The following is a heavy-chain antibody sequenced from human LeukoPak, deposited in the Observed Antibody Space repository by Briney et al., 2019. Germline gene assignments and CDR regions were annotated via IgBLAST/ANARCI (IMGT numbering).Heavy chain of an antibody. CDR2: IRSKAYGGTT. CDR3: TRDGRGSSWHFDY. D-gene: IGHD6-13*01. CDR1: GFTFGDYA. V-gene: IGHV3-49*04. Sequence: GGSLRLSCTASGFTFGDYAMSWVRQAPGKGLEWVGFIRSKAYGGTTEYAASVKGRFTISRDDSKSIAYLQMHSLKTEDTAVYYCTRDGRGSSWHFDYWGQGTLVTVSS. J-gene: IGHJ4*02.